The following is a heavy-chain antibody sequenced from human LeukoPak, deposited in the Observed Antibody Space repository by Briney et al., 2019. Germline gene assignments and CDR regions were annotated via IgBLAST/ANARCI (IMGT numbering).Heavy chain of an antibody. CDR3: AKEDIAGNGFPFDS. Sequence: GGSLRLSCAASGFTFNIYEMNWVRQAPGKGPEWISYISSSGRSIHYADSVKGRFTISRDNAKNSVYLQMNSLRVEDTAIYYCAKEDIAGNGFPFDSWGRGTMVTVSS. J-gene: IGHJ4*02. CDR1: GFTFNIYE. D-gene: IGHD5-12*01. CDR2: ISSSGRSI. V-gene: IGHV3-48*03.